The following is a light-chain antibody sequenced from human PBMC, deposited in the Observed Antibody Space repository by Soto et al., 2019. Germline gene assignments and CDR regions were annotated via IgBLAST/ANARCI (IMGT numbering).Light chain of an antibody. V-gene: IGKV1-5*01. CDR2: DAS. Sequence: DIPMTQSPSTLSASVGDRLTITCRASQTIGSRLAWYQQKSGKAPKLLIFDASSLQSGVPSRFSGSGSGTEFTLTISRLQPDDFATYYCQLYNTYWGTFGGGTKVEIK. CDR1: QTIGSR. J-gene: IGKJ4*01. CDR3: QLYNTYWGT.